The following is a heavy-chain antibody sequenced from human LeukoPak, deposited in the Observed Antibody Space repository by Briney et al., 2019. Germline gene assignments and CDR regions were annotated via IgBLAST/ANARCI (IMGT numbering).Heavy chain of an antibody. D-gene: IGHD6-13*01. J-gene: IGHJ6*02. CDR2: IFYGGGT. V-gene: IGHV4-59*01. Sequence: PSENLSLNCTVSGDSMSSYYWRWIRQSPGRGLEWMGIIFYGGGTDYNPSLESRVTISVDTSKKQFFLKLSSVTAADTAVYYCGREGQRGQQRGGMFYYGMDVWGQGTTVIVSS. CDR1: GDSMSSYY. CDR3: GREGQRGQQRGGMFYYGMDV.